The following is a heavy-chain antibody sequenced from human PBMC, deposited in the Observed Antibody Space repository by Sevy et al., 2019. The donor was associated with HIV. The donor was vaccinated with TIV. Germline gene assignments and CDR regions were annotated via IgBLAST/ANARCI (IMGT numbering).Heavy chain of an antibody. D-gene: IGHD2-21*02. V-gene: IGHV3-30-3*01. CDR1: GFTFDDYA. CDR3: ARVAVEYCTDDCYHRFDY. CDR2: ISYSGTNK. J-gene: IGHJ4*02. Sequence: GESLKISCAASGFTFDDYAMHWVRRAPGKGLEWVALISYSGTNKYYADSVKGRFTISRDDSKNTAYLQMNNLRTDDTAVYYCARVAVEYCTDDCYHRFDYWGQGTQVTVSS.